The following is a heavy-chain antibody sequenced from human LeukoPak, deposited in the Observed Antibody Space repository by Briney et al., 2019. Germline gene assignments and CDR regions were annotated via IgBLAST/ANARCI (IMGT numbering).Heavy chain of an antibody. J-gene: IGHJ2*01. V-gene: IGHV4-4*07. D-gene: IGHD4-23*01. Sequence: SETLSLTCTVSGGSISGYYWSWIRQPAGKGLEWIGRIYTSGSTNYNPSLKSRVTMTVDTSKNQFSLNLSSVTAADTAVYHCARQYGGTNWCFDLWGRGTLVTVSS. CDR1: GGSISGYY. CDR2: IYTSGST. CDR3: ARQYGGTNWCFDL.